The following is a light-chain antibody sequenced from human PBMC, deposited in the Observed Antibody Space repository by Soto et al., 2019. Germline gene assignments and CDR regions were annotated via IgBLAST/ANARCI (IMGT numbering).Light chain of an antibody. Sequence: SVLTHPPSASGTPRQRVTISCSGSSSNIGSNTVNWYQQLPGTAPKPLIYSNNQRPSGVPDRFSGSKSGTSASLAISGLQSEDEADYYCAAWDDSLNGLYVFGTGTKATVL. CDR1: SSNIGSNT. J-gene: IGLJ1*01. CDR3: AAWDDSLNGLYV. CDR2: SNN. V-gene: IGLV1-44*01.